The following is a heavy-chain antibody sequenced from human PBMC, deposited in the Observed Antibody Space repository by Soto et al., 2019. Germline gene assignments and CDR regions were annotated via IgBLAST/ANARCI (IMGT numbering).Heavy chain of an antibody. D-gene: IGHD2-2*03. J-gene: IGHJ3*02. CDR1: GYTFTGYY. CDR3: ARDFGYCSSTSCYGAFDI. CDR2: INPNSGGT. Sequence: ASVKVSCKASGYTFTGYYMHWVRQAPGQGLEWMGWINPNSGGTNYAQKFQGWVTMTRDTSISTAYMELSRLRSDDTAVYYCARDFGYCSSTSCYGAFDIWGQGTMVTVSS. V-gene: IGHV1-2*04.